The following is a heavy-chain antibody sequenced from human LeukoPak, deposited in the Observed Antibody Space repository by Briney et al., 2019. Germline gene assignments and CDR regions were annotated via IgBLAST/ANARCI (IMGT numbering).Heavy chain of an antibody. CDR2: ISGSSGII. D-gene: IGHD3-10*01. J-gene: IGHJ4*02. CDR3: ARDLGFGESFDY. Sequence: GGSLRLSCAASGFTFNTYTMNWVRQAPGKGLEWVSYISGSSGIIDYADSVKGRFTISRDNSKNTLYLQMNSLRAEDTAVYYCARDLGFGESFDYWGQGTLVTVSS. CDR1: GFTFNTYT. V-gene: IGHV3-48*01.